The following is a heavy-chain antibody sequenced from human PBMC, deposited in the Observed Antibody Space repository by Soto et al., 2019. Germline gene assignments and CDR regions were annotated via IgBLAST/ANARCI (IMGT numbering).Heavy chain of an antibody. J-gene: IGHJ6*03. V-gene: IGHV4-31*03. Sequence: NPSETLSLTCTVSGGSISSGGYYWSWIRQHPGKGLEWIGYIYYSGSTYYDPSLKSRVTISVDTSKNQFSLKLSSVTAADTAVYYCARGTYYYYMDVWGKGTTVTVSS. CDR3: ARGTYYYYMDV. CDR1: GGSISSGGYY. CDR2: IYYSGST.